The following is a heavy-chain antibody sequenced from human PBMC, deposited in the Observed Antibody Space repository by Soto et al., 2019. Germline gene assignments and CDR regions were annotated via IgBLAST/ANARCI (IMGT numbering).Heavy chain of an antibody. D-gene: IGHD2-8*01. Sequence: QVQLVQSGPEVKKPGSSVTLSCKTSGDSFSNYALSWVRQAPGEGLEWMGGIVPIFGTPKYRQKFQGRVRMTANESTGTAYTELRGLSTDDTALSFCSRVAGCCRRDTCLPSYGFDSWGQGTLVIVSS. CDR1: GDSFSNYA. CDR3: SRVAGCCRRDTCLPSYGFDS. CDR2: IVPIFGTP. V-gene: IGHV1-69*01. J-gene: IGHJ5*01.